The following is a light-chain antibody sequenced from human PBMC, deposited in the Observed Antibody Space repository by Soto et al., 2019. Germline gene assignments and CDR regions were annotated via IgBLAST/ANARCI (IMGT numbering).Light chain of an antibody. Sequence: EIVLTQSPGTLSLSPGERATLSCRASQSISNTYLAWYQQKPGQAPRLLIFGASTRATGIPDRFSGGGSGTDFTLTISRLEPEDFAVYYCQHCHTSPYTFGQGTKLEIK. CDR3: QHCHTSPYT. V-gene: IGKV3-20*01. CDR1: QSISNTY. J-gene: IGKJ2*01. CDR2: GAS.